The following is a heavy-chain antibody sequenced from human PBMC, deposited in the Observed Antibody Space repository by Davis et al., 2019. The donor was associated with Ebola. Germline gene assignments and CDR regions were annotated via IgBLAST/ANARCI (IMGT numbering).Heavy chain of an antibody. V-gene: IGHV1-2*06. CDR3: ARDSSGWYYFDY. D-gene: IGHD6-19*01. J-gene: IGHJ4*02. CDR1: GYTFSGHY. CDR2: INPNSGGT. Sequence: ASVKVSCKASGYTFSGHYIHWVRQAPGQGLEWMGRINPNSGGTNYAQKFRGRVTMTRDTSISTAYMELSSLRSEDTAVYYCARDSSGWYYFDYWGQGTLVTVSS.